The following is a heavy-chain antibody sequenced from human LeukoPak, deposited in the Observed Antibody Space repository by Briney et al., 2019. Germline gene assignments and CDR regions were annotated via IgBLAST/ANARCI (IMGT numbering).Heavy chain of an antibody. J-gene: IGHJ4*02. CDR2: IIPMSGTA. Sequence: SVKVSCKASGGTFNNFAISWVRQAPGQGLEWVGGIIPMSGTANYAQKLQGRVTITADESTSTAYMELSSLRSEDTAIYYCASPVKYYDTWSGYPPFDYWGQGTLVTVSS. D-gene: IGHD3-3*01. CDR1: GGTFNNFA. CDR3: ASPVKYYDTWSGYPPFDY. V-gene: IGHV1-69*13.